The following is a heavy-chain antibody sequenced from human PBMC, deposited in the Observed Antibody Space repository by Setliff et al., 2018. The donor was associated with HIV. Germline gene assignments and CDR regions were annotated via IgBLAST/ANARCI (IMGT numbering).Heavy chain of an antibody. Sequence: GGSLRLSCTASGFTFSSSWMTWVRQAPGRGLEYVAGMNRDGRGKLYADSVKGRFSISRDNAKNSLYLQMSSLRTEDTAVYFCARDPAFGAFDIWGQGTKVTVSS. CDR2: MNRDGRGK. V-gene: IGHV3-7*04. CDR3: ARDPAFGAFDI. CDR1: GFTFSSSW. D-gene: IGHD3-10*01. J-gene: IGHJ3*02.